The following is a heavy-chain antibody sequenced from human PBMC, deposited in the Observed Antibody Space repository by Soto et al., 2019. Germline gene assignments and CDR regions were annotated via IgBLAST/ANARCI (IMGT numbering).Heavy chain of an antibody. CDR3: ARGPSGDKVAY. D-gene: IGHD7-27*01. CDR1: GVSISNVNDC. J-gene: IGHJ4*02. Sequence: QVQLQESGPGLVKPSETLALTCTVSGVSISNVNDCWSWIRQSPDKGLEWIGHIYDGGSTYNNPYLKSRITISVDTSKNQFALKLSSVSVAYTAVYYCARGPSGDKVAYWGQGILVTVSS. CDR2: IYDGGST. V-gene: IGHV4-30-4*01.